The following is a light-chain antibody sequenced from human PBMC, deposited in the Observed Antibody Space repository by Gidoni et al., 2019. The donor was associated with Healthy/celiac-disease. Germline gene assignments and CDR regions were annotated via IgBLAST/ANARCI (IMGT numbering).Light chain of an antibody. V-gene: IGKV3-15*01. CDR2: GAS. CDR3: QQYNNWPS. J-gene: IGKJ1*01. Sequence: EIVMPQSPATLSVSPGERATLSCRASQSVSINLAWYQQKPGQAPRLLLSGASTRATGSPASFSVSVSWTEFTLTISSLQSDDFAFYDCQQYNNWPSFGQGTKVEIK. CDR1: QSVSIN.